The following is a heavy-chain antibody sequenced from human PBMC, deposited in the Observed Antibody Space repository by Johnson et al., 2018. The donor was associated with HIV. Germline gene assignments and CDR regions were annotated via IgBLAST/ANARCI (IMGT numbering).Heavy chain of an antibody. D-gene: IGHD2-15*01. CDR1: GFTFSSYA. Sequence: VQLVESGGGLVQPGGSLRLSCAASGFTFSSYAMHWVRQAPGKGLEYVSAISSNGGSTYYADSVKGRFTISRDNSKNTLYLQMNSLRAEDTAVYSCARDRSGPFGLLSDSSGGSCYSGAFDIWGQGTMVTVSS. CDR2: ISSNGGST. J-gene: IGHJ3*02. V-gene: IGHV3-64*07. CDR3: ARDRSGPFGLLSDSSGGSCYSGAFDI.